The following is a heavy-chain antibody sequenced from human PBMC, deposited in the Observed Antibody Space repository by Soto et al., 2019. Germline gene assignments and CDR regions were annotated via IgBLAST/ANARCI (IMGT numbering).Heavy chain of an antibody. J-gene: IGHJ6*02. CDR2: INHSGST. V-gene: IGHV4-34*01. CDR1: GGSFSGYY. Sequence: LSLTCAVYGGSFSGYYWSWIRQPPGKGLEWIGEINHSGSTNYNPSLKSRVTISVDRSKNQFSLKLSSVTAADTAVYYCARVRGSGYYYYGMDVWGQGTTVTVSS. CDR3: ARVRGSGYYYYGMDV. D-gene: IGHD2-15*01.